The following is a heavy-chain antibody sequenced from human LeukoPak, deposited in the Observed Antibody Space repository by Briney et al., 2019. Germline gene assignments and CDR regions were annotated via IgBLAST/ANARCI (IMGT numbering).Heavy chain of an antibody. CDR2: INTNTGNP. CDR3: ARDVWFGESDYYYYGMDV. Sequence: ASVKVSCKASGYTFTSYAMNWVRQAPGQGLEWMGWINTNTGNPTYAQGFTGRFVFSLDTSVSTAYLQISGLKAEDTAVYYCARDVWFGESDYYYYGMDVWGQGTTVTVSS. J-gene: IGHJ6*02. D-gene: IGHD3-10*01. V-gene: IGHV7-4-1*02. CDR1: GYTFTSYA.